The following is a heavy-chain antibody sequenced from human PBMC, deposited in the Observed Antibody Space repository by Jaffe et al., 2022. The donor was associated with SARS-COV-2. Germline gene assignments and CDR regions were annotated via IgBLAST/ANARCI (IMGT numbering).Heavy chain of an antibody. CDR2: ISGSGGST. CDR3: AIRPPSMGGWYFGGEGD. J-gene: IGHJ4*02. D-gene: IGHD6-19*01. V-gene: IGHV3-23*01. Sequence: EVQLLESGGGLVQPGGSLRLSCAASGFTFSSYAMSWVRQAPGKGLEWVSAISGSGGSTYYADSVKGRFTISRDNSKNTLYLQMNSLRAEDTAVYYCAIRPPSMGGWYFGGEGDWGQGTLVTVSS. CDR1: GFTFSSYA.